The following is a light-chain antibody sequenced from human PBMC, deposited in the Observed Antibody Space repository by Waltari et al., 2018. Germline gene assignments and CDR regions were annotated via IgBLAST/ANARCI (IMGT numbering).Light chain of an antibody. Sequence: FMLTQPHSVSESPGQQVTISCTRNSGSIGRNYVQWYQQRPGSAPTTVIYEDNQRPSGVPDRFSGSIDSSSNSASLTISGLKTEDEADYYCQSYDSSNQVFGGGTRLTVL. CDR1: SGSIGRNY. J-gene: IGLJ3*02. V-gene: IGLV6-57*03. CDR3: QSYDSSNQV. CDR2: EDN.